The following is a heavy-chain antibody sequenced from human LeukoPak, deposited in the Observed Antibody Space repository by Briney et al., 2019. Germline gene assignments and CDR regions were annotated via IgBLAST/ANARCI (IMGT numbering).Heavy chain of an antibody. CDR3: AKTYDILTGYLEGYFDY. V-gene: IGHV3-23*01. J-gene: IGHJ4*02. Sequence: GGSLRLSCAASGFTFNSYAMSWVRQAPGERLEWVSAVSNSGGTTDYADSVKGRFTISRDNSKNTLYLQMNSLRAEDTAVYYCAKTYDILTGYLEGYFDYWGQGTLVTVSS. CDR1: GFTFNSYA. D-gene: IGHD3-9*01. CDR2: VSNSGGTT.